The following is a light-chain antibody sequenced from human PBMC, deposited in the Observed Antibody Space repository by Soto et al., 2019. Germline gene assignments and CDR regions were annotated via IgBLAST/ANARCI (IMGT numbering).Light chain of an antibody. CDR1: SSDIGGLFNY. J-gene: IGLJ2*01. CDR2: DVN. CDR3: SSYSSDATHVV. V-gene: IGLV2-14*03. Sequence: QSALTQPASVSGSPGQSITISCTGTSSDIGGLFNYVSWYQQHPGKAPKLLIYDVNVRPSGVSDRFSGSKSGNTASLTISGLQAEDEAAYSCSSYSSDATHVVFGGGTQLTVL.